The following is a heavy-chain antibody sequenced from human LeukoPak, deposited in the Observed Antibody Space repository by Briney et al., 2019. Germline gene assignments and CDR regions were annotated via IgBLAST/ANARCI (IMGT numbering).Heavy chain of an antibody. CDR3: AREGYCSGGTCYSTMNWFDP. V-gene: IGHV1-18*01. CDR1: GYRFTSYG. Sequence: ASVKVSCKASGYRFTSYGITWVRQAPGQGLEWMGWVSAYNGNTNYAQKLQGRVTLTTDTSTSTAYMELRSLRSDDTAVYYCAREGYCSGGTCYSTMNWFDPWGQGTLVTVSS. D-gene: IGHD2-15*01. J-gene: IGHJ5*02. CDR2: VSAYNGNT.